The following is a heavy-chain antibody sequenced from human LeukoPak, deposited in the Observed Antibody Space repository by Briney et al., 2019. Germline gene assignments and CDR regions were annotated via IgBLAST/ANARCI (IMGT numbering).Heavy chain of an antibody. CDR1: GGSISSGSYY. Sequence: PSETLSLTCTVSGGSISSGSYYWSWIRQPAGKGLEWIGRIYTSGSTNYNPSLKSRVTISVDTSKNQFSLKLSSVTAADTAVYYCARGEYIPSNFDSWGQGTLVTVSS. J-gene: IGHJ4*02. D-gene: IGHD3-16*01. CDR2: IYTSGST. V-gene: IGHV4-61*02. CDR3: ARGEYIPSNFDS.